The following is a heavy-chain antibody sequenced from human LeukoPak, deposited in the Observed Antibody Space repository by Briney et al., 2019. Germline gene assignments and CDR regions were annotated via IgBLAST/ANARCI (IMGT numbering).Heavy chain of an antibody. V-gene: IGHV1-69*13. Sequence: SVKVSCTASGGTFSSYAISWVRQAPGQGLEWMGGIIPISGTANYAQKFQGRVTITADESTSTAYMELSSLRSEDTAVYYCARSIVGATYFDYWGQGTLVTVSS. J-gene: IGHJ4*02. CDR3: ARSIVGATYFDY. CDR2: IIPISGTA. D-gene: IGHD1-26*01. CDR1: GGTFSSYA.